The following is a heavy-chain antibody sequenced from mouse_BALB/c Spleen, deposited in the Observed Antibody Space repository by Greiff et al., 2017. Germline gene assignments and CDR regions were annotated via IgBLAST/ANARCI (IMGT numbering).Heavy chain of an antibody. J-gene: IGHJ4*01. V-gene: IGHV14-3*02. CDR3: ARRALFYTIDN. CDR1: GFNIKDTY. Sequence: EVQLQQSGAELVKPGASVKLSCTASGFNIKDTYMHWVKQRPEQGLEWIGRIDPAHGNTKYDPKFQGKATITADTSSNTAYLQLSSLTSEDTPVYYCARRALFYTIDNGGEGTPDTASS. D-gene: IGHD3-3*01. CDR2: IDPAHGNT.